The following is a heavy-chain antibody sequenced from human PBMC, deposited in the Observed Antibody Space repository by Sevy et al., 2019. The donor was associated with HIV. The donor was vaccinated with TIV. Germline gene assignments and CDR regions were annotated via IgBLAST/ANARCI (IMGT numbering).Heavy chain of an antibody. CDR2: IKSKTDGGTT. V-gene: IGHV3-15*01. CDR3: TTISMVRGVIKGTV. CDR1: GFTFSNAW. J-gene: IGHJ4*02. D-gene: IGHD3-10*01. Sequence: GGSLRLSCAASGFTFSNAWMSWVRQAPGKGLEWVGRIKSKTDGGTTDYAAPVKGRLTISRDDSKNTLYLQMNSLKREDTAVYYCTTISMVRGVIKGTVWGQGTLVTVSS.